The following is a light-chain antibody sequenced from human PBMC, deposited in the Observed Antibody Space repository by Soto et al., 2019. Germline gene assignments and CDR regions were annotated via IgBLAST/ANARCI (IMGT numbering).Light chain of an antibody. CDR3: SSYTSRSVV. V-gene: IGLV2-14*03. J-gene: IGLJ2*01. CDR2: EVS. CDR1: SSDLSDYNY. Sequence: QSALTQPASVSGSPGQPITISCTATSSDLSDYNYVSWYQQHPGKAPKLIIYEVSNRPLGASNRFSGSNSGNTASLTISGLQAEDEADYYCSSYTSRSVVFGGGTKVTVL.